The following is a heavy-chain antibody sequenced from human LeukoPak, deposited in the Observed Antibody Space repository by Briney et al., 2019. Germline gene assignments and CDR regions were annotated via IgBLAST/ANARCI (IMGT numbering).Heavy chain of an antibody. J-gene: IGHJ4*02. CDR3: ARRSDYGETPDY. D-gene: IGHD4-17*01. CDR1: GYTFKDYY. V-gene: IGHV1-2*02. Sequence: ASVKVSCKASGYTFKDYYIHWVRQAPGQGFEWMGWINSKSGGTIFAQRFQGRVTMTRDTSITTLYMELSRLTSDDTAVYYCARRSDYGETPDYWGQGTLVPVSS. CDR2: INSKSGGT.